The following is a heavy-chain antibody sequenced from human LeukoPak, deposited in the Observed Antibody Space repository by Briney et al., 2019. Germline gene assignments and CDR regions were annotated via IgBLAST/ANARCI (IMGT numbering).Heavy chain of an antibody. CDR1: GFTFSSYA. D-gene: IGHD4-17*01. CDR2: ISGSGGST. V-gene: IGHV3-23*01. J-gene: IGHJ4*02. Sequence: GGSLRLSCAASGFTFSSYAMSWVRQAPGKGLEWVSAISGSGGSTYYADSVKGRFTISRDNSKNTLYLQTNSLRAEDTAVYYCAKDIGVTTDFSYFDYWGQGTLVTVSS. CDR3: AKDIGVTTDFSYFDY.